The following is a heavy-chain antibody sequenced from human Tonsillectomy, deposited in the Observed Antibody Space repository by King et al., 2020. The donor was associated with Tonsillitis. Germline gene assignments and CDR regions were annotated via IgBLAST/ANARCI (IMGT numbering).Heavy chain of an antibody. V-gene: IGHV4-39*01. CDR2: IYYSGST. D-gene: IGHD3-10*01. Sequence: QLPESGPGLVKPSETLSLTCTVSGGSISSSSYYWGWIRQPPGKGLEWIGSIYYSGSTYYNPSLQSRVTLSVDTSKNQFSLKLSSVTAADTAVYFCARLHGDYYYYYMDVWGKGTTVTVSS. J-gene: IGHJ6*03. CDR3: ARLHGDYYYYYMDV. CDR1: GGSISSSSYY.